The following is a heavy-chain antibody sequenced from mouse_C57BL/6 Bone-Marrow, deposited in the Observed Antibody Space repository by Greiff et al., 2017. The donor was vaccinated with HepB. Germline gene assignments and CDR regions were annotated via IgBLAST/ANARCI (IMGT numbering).Heavy chain of an antibody. CDR3: TTETAQAYYFDY. Sequence: VQLQQSGAELVRPGASVKLSCTASGFNINDDYMHWVKQRPEQGLEWIGWIDPENGDTEYASKFQGKATITADTSSNTAYLQLSSLTSEDTAVYYCTTETAQAYYFDYWGQGTTLTVSS. CDR2: IDPENGDT. D-gene: IGHD3-2*02. V-gene: IGHV14-4*01. J-gene: IGHJ2*01. CDR1: GFNINDDY.